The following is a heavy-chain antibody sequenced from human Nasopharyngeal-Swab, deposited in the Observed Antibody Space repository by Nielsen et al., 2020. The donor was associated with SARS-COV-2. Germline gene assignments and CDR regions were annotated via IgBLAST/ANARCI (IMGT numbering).Heavy chain of an antibody. J-gene: IGHJ3*02. CDR1: GFTFSSYG. CDR2: IWYDGSNK. V-gene: IGHV3-33*01. Sequence: GESLKTSCAASGFTFSSYGMHWVRQAPGKGLEWVAVIWYDGSNKYYADSVKGRFTISRDNSKNTLSLQMNSLRAEDTAVYYCARDIPFAVTGTTPPDAFDIWGQGTMVTVSS. D-gene: IGHD1-7*01. CDR3: ARDIPFAVTGTTPPDAFDI.